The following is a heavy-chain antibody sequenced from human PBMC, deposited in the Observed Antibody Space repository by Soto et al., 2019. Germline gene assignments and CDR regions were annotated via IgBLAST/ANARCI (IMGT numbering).Heavy chain of an antibody. Sequence: PSETLSLTCASYGWSFNGYYWSWIRQPPGKGLEWIGEINHSGSTNYNPSLKSRVTISVDTSKNQFSLKMTSVTAADTAVYYCSRSLSSNGFYFDTFDIWGPGTLVTVSS. V-gene: IGHV4-34*01. CDR3: SRSLSSNGFYFDTFDI. D-gene: IGHD2-8*01. CDR2: INHSGST. J-gene: IGHJ3*02. CDR1: GWSFNGYY.